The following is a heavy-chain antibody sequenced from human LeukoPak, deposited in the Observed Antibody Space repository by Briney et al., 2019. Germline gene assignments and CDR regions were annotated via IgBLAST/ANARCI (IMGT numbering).Heavy chain of an antibody. Sequence: GGSLRLSCAASGFTFSSYAMHWVRQAPGKGLEWVAVISYDGSNKYYADSVKGRFTISRDNSKNTLYLQMNSLRAEDTAVYYCAKSVGATLSSYFDYWGQGTLVTVSS. V-gene: IGHV3-30*04. CDR2: ISYDGSNK. D-gene: IGHD1-26*01. CDR1: GFTFSSYA. J-gene: IGHJ4*02. CDR3: AKSVGATLSSYFDY.